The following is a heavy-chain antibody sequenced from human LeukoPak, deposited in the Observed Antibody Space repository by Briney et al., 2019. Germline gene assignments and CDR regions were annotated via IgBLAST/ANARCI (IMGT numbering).Heavy chain of an antibody. V-gene: IGHV3-30*18. J-gene: IGHJ6*02. D-gene: IGHD6-13*01. Sequence: GGSLRLSCAASGFTFSNAWMNWVRQAPGKGLAWVAVISNDGSNKYSADSVKGRFTISRDNSKNTLYLQMNSLRGEDTAVYYCAKDKAAASYYAMDVWGQGTTVTVSS. CDR2: ISNDGSNK. CDR1: GFTFSNAW. CDR3: AKDKAAASYYAMDV.